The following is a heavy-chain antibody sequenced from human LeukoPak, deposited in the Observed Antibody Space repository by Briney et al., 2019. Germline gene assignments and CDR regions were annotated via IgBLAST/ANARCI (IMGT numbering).Heavy chain of an antibody. D-gene: IGHD6-13*01. J-gene: IGHJ3*02. CDR3: AREWSGRYSSSWDTFDI. V-gene: IGHV3-48*01. CDR2: TSSSSSAI. CDR1: GFTFSSYN. Sequence: GGSLRLSCAASGFTFSSYNMNWVRQAPGKGLEWVSYTSSSSSAIYYADSVKGRFTISRDNAKNSLYLQMNSLRAEDTAVYYCAREWSGRYSSSWDTFDIWGQGTMVTVS.